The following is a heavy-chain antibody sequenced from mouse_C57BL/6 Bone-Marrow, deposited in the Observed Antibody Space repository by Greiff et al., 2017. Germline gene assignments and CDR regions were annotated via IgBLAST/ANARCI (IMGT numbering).Heavy chain of an antibody. V-gene: IGHV1-64*01. J-gene: IGHJ4*01. CDR3: ARSYDYDDYTMDY. Sequence: VQLQQPGAELVKPGASVKLSCKASGYTFTNYWMPWVKQRPGQGLEWIGMMHPNGGSPDYNEKFKSEATLSVDKSSRTAYMELSSLTSEDSAVYYCARSYDYDDYTMDYEGQGTSVTVSS. CDR1: GYTFTNYW. CDR2: MHPNGGSP. D-gene: IGHD2-4*01.